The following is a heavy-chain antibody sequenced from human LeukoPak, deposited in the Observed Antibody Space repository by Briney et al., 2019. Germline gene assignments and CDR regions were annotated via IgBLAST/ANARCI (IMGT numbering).Heavy chain of an antibody. J-gene: IGHJ4*02. D-gene: IGHD6-13*01. CDR1: GGSIGSSTYY. CDR2: IYYAGNT. V-gene: IGHV4-39*07. CDR3: ARTGGATAGIFDY. Sequence: SETLSLTCTVYGGSIGSSTYYWGWIRQPPGKGLDWIGAIYYAGNTYYNPSLKSRVTISVDTSKNQFSLKLSSVTAADTAVYFCARTGGATAGIFDYWGQGTLVTVSS.